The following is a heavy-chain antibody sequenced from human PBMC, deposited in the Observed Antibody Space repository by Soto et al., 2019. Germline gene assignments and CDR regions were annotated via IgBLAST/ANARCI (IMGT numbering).Heavy chain of an antibody. Sequence: GGSLRLSCAASGFTFSSYSMNWVRQAPGKGLEWVSYISSISSTIYYADSVKGRFTISRDNAKNSLYLQMNSLRAEDTAVYYCARDPRISDFDYWGQGTLVTVSS. CDR1: GFTFSSYS. V-gene: IGHV3-48*01. CDR3: ARDPRISDFDY. CDR2: ISSISSTI. J-gene: IGHJ4*02.